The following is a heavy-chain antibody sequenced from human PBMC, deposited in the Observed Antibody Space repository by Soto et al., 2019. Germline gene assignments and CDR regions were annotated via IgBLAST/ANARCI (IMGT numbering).Heavy chain of an antibody. CDR1: GYTFTSYG. Sequence: QVQLVQSGAEVKKPGASVKVSCKASGYTFTSYGISWVRQAPGQGLEWMGWISAYNGNTNYAQKLQGRFTMTTNTSTRPGYMELRSLRSDYTAVYYCARDLHGDPYYWGQGTLVTVSS. J-gene: IGHJ4*02. CDR2: ISAYNGNT. CDR3: ARDLHGDPYY. V-gene: IGHV1-18*01. D-gene: IGHD4-17*01.